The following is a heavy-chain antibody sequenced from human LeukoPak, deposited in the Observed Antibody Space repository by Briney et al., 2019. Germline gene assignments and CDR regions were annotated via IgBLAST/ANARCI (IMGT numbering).Heavy chain of an antibody. CDR1: GFTFSNYA. J-gene: IGHJ2*01. Sequence: GGSLRLSCSASGFTFSNYAMNWFRQAPGKGLEYVSVIGPNGGDAYYADSVKGRLTISRDNSKNTLYLQMSSPRAEDTAVYYCAKGRPTTLGYCGRSICADWYFDLWGRGTLLSVSS. V-gene: IGHV3-64D*06. CDR2: IGPNGGDA. D-gene: IGHD2-2*01. CDR3: AKGRPTTLGYCGRSICADWYFDL.